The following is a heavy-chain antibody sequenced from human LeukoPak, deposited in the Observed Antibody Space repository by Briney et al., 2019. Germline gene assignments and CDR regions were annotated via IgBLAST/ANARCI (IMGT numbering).Heavy chain of an antibody. J-gene: IGHJ4*02. Sequence: PGGSLRLSCAASGFTFSSYRMTWVRQAPGKGLEWVSSISSSSSYIYYADSVKGRFTISRDNAKNSLYLQMNSLRAEDTAVYYCARTFEYSSSTSGYWGQGTLVTVSS. D-gene: IGHD6-6*01. CDR3: ARTFEYSSSTSGY. V-gene: IGHV3-21*01. CDR1: GFTFSSYR. CDR2: ISSSSSYI.